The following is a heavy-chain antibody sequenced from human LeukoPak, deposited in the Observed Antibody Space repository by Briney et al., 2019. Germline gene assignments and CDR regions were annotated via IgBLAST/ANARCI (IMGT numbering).Heavy chain of an antibody. J-gene: IGHJ4*02. CDR3: ARKASCSGDCYSPVDY. D-gene: IGHD2-21*02. CDR1: GVSFSSYE. Sequence: TGGCLRLSCAASGVSFSSYEMRCVRPTPGKRVGWVSYICTSGSTIYYADSVKGRFTIYRDNAKNSLYLQMNSLRAEDTSVYECARKASCSGDCYSPVDYWGQGTLVTVSS. V-gene: IGHV3-48*03. CDR2: ICTSGSTI.